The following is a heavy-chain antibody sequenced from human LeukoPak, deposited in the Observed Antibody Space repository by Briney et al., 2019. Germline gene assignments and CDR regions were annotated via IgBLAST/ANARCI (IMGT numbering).Heavy chain of an antibody. D-gene: IGHD2-8*02. CDR1: GLIFSDYG. CDR3: VAVVYEDYFDY. J-gene: IGHJ4*02. V-gene: IGHV3-30*03. CDR2: ISYDGSNK. Sequence: PGRSLRLSCAASGLIFSDYGMHWVRQAPGKGLEWVAVISYDGSNKYYADSVKGRFTISRDNSQNTPYLQMNSLRAEGTAVYYCVAVVYEDYFDYWGQGTLVTVSS.